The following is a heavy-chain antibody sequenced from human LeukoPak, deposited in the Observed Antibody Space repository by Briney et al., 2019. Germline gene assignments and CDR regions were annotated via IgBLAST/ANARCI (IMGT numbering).Heavy chain of an antibody. D-gene: IGHD3-16*01. CDR3: AKGGGVTANDY. CDR1: GFSVSGHY. CDR2: ISISGDNT. Sequence: PGGSLRLSCAASGFSVSGHYMSWVRQAPGQGLAWVSAISISGDNTYYADSVKGRFTISRDNLKNTLYLQMNSLRAEDTAVYYCAKGGGVTANDYWGQGTLVTVSS. J-gene: IGHJ4*02. V-gene: IGHV3-23*01.